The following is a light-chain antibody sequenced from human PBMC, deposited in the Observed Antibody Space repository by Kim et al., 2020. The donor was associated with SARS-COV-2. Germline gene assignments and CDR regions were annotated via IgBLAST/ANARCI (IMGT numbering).Light chain of an antibody. J-gene: IGKJ2*03. CDR3: QQSHSTPYS. Sequence: AIRMTQSPSSFSASTGDRVTITCRASQGISSYLAWYQQKPGKAPKLLIYAASTLQSGVPSRFSGSGSGTDFTLTISCLQSEDFATYYCQQSHSTPYSFGQGTKLEI. CDR2: AAS. CDR1: QGISSY. V-gene: IGKV1-8*01.